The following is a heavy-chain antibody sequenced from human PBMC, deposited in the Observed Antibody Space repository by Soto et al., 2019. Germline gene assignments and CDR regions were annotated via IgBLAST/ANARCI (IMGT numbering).Heavy chain of an antibody. CDR2: IIPIFGTA. CDR1: GGTFSSYA. CDR3: ARAASRYAGYCSGGSCYGGFVY. D-gene: IGHD2-15*01. J-gene: IGHJ4*02. V-gene: IGHV1-69*06. Sequence: SAKVSCKASGGTFSSYAMSWVRQAPGQGLEWMGGIIPIFGTANYAQKFQGRVTITADKTTSTPYMELSSLRSEDTAVYYCARAASRYAGYCSGGSCYGGFVYWGQGALVTVSS.